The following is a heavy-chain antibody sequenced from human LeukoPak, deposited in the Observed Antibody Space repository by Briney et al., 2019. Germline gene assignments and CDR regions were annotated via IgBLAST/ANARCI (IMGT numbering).Heavy chain of an antibody. CDR3: ARHSITVGAFDI. CDR2: IFYIGST. J-gene: IGHJ3*02. Sequence: SETLSLTCTVSGGSVSSSSYYWGWIRQPPGKGLEWIGNIFYIGSTYFNPSLKSRVTISVDTSKNQSSLKLSSVTAADTAVYYCARHSITVGAFDIWGQGTMVTVSS. CDR1: GGSVSSSSYY. V-gene: IGHV4-39*01. D-gene: IGHD1-26*01.